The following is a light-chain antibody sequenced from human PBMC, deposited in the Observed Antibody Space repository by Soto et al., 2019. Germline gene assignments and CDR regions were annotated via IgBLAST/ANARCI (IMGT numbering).Light chain of an antibody. CDR3: CSYAGSSTYV. V-gene: IGLV2-23*01. CDR2: EGS. J-gene: IGLJ1*01. CDR1: SSDVGSYNL. Sequence: QPALTQPASVCGSPGQSVTISCTGTSSDVGSYNLVSWYQQHPGKAPKLMIYEGSKRPSGVSNRFSGSKSGNTASLTISGLQAEDEADYYCCSYAGSSTYVFGTGTKVPVL.